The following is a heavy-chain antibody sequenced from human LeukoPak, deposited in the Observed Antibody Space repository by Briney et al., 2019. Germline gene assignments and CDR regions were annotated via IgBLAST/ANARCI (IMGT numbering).Heavy chain of an antibody. J-gene: IGHJ4*02. D-gene: IGHD1-26*01. Sequence: PGGSLRLSCAASGFTFSSYGMSWVRQAPGKGLEWVSAISGSGGSTYYADSVKGRFTISRDNSKNTLYLQMNSLRAEDTAVYYCAKGSSPWGGGYYVDYWGQGTLVTVSS. CDR1: GFTFSSYG. V-gene: IGHV3-23*01. CDR3: AKGSSPWGGGYYVDY. CDR2: ISGSGGST.